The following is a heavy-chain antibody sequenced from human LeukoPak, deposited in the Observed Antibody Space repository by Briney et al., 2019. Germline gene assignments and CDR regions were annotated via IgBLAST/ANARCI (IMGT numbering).Heavy chain of an antibody. CDR3: ARDHYYGSGSYRFDP. Sequence: SETLSLTCAVSGGSISSGGYSWSWIRQPPGKGLEWIGSIYHSGSTYYNPSLKSRVTISVDTSKNQFSLKLSSVTAADTAVYYCARDHYYGSGSYRFDPWGQGTLVTVSS. CDR1: GGSISSGGYS. D-gene: IGHD3-10*01. V-gene: IGHV4-39*07. J-gene: IGHJ5*02. CDR2: IYHSGST.